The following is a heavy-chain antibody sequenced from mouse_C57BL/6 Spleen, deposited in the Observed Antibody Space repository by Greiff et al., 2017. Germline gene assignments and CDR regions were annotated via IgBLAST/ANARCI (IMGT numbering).Heavy chain of an antibody. Sequence: LYVSGPGILPPSPPLSLTCSFSGFSLSASGMCVGWIRQPSGKGLEWLAHVWWEDDKYYHPDLKSRLTSTKDTTTNQVLLKVAKLDTADTATYDCSRIEGSSGYDYWGQGTTLTVSS. J-gene: IGHJ2*01. CDR3: SRIEGSSGYDY. D-gene: IGHD3-2*02. CDR2: VWWEDDK. V-gene: IGHV8-8*01. CDR1: GFSLSASGMC.